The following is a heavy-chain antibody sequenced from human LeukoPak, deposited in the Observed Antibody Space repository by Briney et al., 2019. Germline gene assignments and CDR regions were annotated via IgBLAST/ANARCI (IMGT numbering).Heavy chain of an antibody. CDR3: ARGTDSLFDY. D-gene: IGHD2-2*01. J-gene: IGHJ4*02. CDR1: GGSISSDY. V-gene: IGHV4-59*01. Sequence: SETLSLTCTVSGGSISSDYWSWIRQPPGKGLEWIGYIYYSGITNYNPSLKSRVTISVDTSKNQFSLKLSSVTAADTAVYYCARGTDSLFDYWGQGTLVTVSS. CDR2: IYYSGIT.